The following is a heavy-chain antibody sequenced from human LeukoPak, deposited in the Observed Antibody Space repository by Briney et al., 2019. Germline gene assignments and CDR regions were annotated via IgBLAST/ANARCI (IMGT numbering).Heavy chain of an antibody. V-gene: IGHV3-23*01. J-gene: IGHJ4*02. CDR3: ARANSSSWHYFDY. CDR2: ISGSGGST. CDR1: GFTFSSYA. D-gene: IGHD6-13*01. Sequence: GGSLRLSCAASGFTFSSYAMSWVRQAPGKGLEWVSAISGSGGSTYYADSVKGRFTISRDNSKNTVYLQMNSLRAEDTAVFYCARANSSSWHYFDYWGQGTLVTVSS.